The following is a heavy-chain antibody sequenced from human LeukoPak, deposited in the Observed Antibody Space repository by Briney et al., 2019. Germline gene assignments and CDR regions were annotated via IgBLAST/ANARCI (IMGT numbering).Heavy chain of an antibody. J-gene: IGHJ4*02. CDR3: ARVAGDGDY. Sequence: GGSLRLSCAVSGFTISNYVMSWVRQAPGKGLEWVSGISMSGGSTYYADSVKGRFTISRDNSKNTLYLQMDSLRAEDTAVYYCARVAGDGDYWGQGTLVTVSS. V-gene: IGHV3-23*01. D-gene: IGHD6-19*01. CDR1: GFTISNYV. CDR2: ISMSGGST.